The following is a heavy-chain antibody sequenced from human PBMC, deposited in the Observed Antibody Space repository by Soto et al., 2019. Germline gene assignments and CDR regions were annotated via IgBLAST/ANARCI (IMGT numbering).Heavy chain of an antibody. J-gene: IGHJ6*02. D-gene: IGHD2-15*01. V-gene: IGHV1-69*13. CDR2: IIPIFGTA. CDR1: GGTFSSYA. Sequence: SVKVSCKASGGTFSSYAISWVRQAPGQGLEWMGGIIPIFGTANYAQKFQGRVTITADESTSTAYMELSSLRSEDTAVYYCARIHCSGGSCFFSGYYYYGMDVWGQGTKVTVSS. CDR3: ARIHCSGGSCFFSGYYYYGMDV.